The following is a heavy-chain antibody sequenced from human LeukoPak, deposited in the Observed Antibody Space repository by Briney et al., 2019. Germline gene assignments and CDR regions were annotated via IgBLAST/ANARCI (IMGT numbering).Heavy chain of an antibody. CDR3: ARVKGSGSYYNPAYYYYYMDV. CDR2: IYSGGST. V-gene: IGHV3-53*01. J-gene: IGHJ6*03. D-gene: IGHD3-10*01. Sequence: PGGSLRLSCAASGFTVSSNYMSWVRQAPGKGLEWVSVIYSGGSTYYADSVKGRFTISRDNSKNTLYLQMNSLRAEDTAVYYCARVKGSGSYYNPAYYYYYMDVWGKGTTVTISS. CDR1: GFTVSSNY.